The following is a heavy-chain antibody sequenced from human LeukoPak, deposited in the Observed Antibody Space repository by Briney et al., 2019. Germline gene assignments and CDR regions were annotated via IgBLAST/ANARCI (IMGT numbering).Heavy chain of an antibody. D-gene: IGHD1-26*01. CDR3: ARDVGATYDYYFDY. Sequence: PSETLSLTCTVSGGSISSYYWSWIRRPPGKGLEWIGYIYYSGSTNYNPSLKSRVTISVDTSKNQFSLKLSSVTAADTAVYYCARDVGATYDYYFDYWGQGTLVTVSS. J-gene: IGHJ4*02. V-gene: IGHV4-59*01. CDR2: IYYSGST. CDR1: GGSISSYY.